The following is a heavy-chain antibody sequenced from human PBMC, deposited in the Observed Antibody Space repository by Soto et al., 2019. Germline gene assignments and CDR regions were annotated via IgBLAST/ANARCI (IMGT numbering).Heavy chain of an antibody. Sequence: ASAKVSCKPSGYTFTDYYIHWVRQAPGQGLEWMGWINPNSGNTNYAQRFQGRVTMTRDTSISTVYMYLSSLRFDDTAVYYCARVMSSGWYGDYWGQGTLVTVSS. CDR2: INPNSGNT. D-gene: IGHD6-19*01. V-gene: IGHV1-2*02. CDR3: ARVMSSGWYGDY. J-gene: IGHJ4*02. CDR1: GYTFTDYY.